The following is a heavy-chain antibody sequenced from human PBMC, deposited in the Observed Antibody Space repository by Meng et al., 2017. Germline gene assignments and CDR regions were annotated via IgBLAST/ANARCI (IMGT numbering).Heavy chain of an antibody. CDR1: GGSISSSSYY. J-gene: IGHJ5*02. Sequence: QSQLQDAGPRLVKPSATPSLTCPVSGGSISSSSYYWGWIRQPPGKGLEWIGSIYYSGSTYYNPSLKSRVTISVDTSKNQFSLKLSSVTAADTAVYYCARDYDYVWGSYRSNWFDPWGQGTLVTVSS. V-gene: IGHV4-39*07. CDR2: IYYSGST. D-gene: IGHD3-16*02. CDR3: ARDYDYVWGSYRSNWFDP.